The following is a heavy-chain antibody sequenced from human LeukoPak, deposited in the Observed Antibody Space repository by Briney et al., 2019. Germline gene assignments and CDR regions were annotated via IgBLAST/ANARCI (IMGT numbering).Heavy chain of an antibody. J-gene: IGHJ4*02. D-gene: IGHD2-8*01. CDR1: GFTFSSSW. CDR3: ARGPTNGQAFDY. V-gene: IGHV3-7*01. Sequence: LGGSLRLSCAASGFTFSSSWMTWVRQAPGKGLEWVASIREDGSQKSAVDSVRGRFTIARDNAKNSVYLQMDSLRAEDTAVYYCARGPTNGQAFDYWGQGTLVSVSS. CDR2: IREDGSQK.